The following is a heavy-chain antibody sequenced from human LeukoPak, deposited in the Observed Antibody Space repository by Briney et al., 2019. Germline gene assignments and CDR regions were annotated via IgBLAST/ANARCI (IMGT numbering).Heavy chain of an antibody. Sequence: PGGSLRFYGAASGFTFSSYEMNWVRQAPGKGLEWVSYISSSGSTIYYADSVKGRFTISGDNAKNSLYLQMNSLRAEDTAVYYCWGYCSSTSCYYSDYYYGMDVWGKGTTVTVSS. CDR3: WGYCSSTSCYYSDYYYGMDV. V-gene: IGHV3-48*03. D-gene: IGHD2-2*01. J-gene: IGHJ6*04. CDR1: GFTFSSYE. CDR2: ISSSGSTI.